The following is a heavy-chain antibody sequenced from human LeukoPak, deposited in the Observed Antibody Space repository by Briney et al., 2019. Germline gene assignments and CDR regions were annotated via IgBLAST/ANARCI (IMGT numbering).Heavy chain of an antibody. J-gene: IGHJ4*02. CDR3: ARPPRTDWDAPFDS. D-gene: IGHD3-9*01. Sequence: GGSLRLSCAASGFIFSSYSMSWVRQAPGKGLEWLSYISSSNHAIYYADSVKGRFTISRDNSDNTLYLQMNSLRAEDTALYYCARPPRTDWDAPFDSWGQGTLVTVSS. V-gene: IGHV3-48*04. CDR2: ISSSNHAI. CDR1: GFIFSSYS.